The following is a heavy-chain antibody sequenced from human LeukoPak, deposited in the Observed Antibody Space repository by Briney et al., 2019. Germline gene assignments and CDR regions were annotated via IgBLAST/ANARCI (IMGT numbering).Heavy chain of an antibody. J-gene: IGHJ2*01. CDR1: GFTFSSYG. CDR3: ARAGGSSGWDYWYFDL. D-gene: IGHD6-19*01. CDR2: ISASGGRT. V-gene: IGHV3-23*01. Sequence: GGTLRLSCAASGFTFSSYGMNWVRQASGKGLEWVSGISASGGRTFYADSVKGRFTISRDNAKNSLYLQMNSLRAEDTAVYYCARAGGSSGWDYWYFDLWGRGTLVTVSS.